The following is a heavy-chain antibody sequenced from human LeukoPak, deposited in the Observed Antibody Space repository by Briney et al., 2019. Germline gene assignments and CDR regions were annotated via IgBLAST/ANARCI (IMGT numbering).Heavy chain of an antibody. CDR1: GGSISSSAYF. J-gene: IGHJ4*02. CDR2: IYYTGST. V-gene: IGHV4-39*07. D-gene: IGHD4-11*01. CDR3: ARLQVNFDY. Sequence: PSETLSLTCTVSGGSISSSAYFWGWIRQPPGKGLEWIGSIYYTGSTYYSPSLKSRVTISVHTSKNQFSLRLSSVTAADTAVYYCARLQVNFDYWGQGTLVTVSS.